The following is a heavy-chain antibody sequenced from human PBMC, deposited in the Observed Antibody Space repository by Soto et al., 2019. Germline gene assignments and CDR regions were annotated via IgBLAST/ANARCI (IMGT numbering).Heavy chain of an antibody. CDR3: ARPGTGFDY. CDR2: ISSDGSIT. V-gene: IGHV3-74*01. CDR1: GFTLSGSW. J-gene: IGHJ4*02. Sequence: GSLGLSCAASGFTLSGSWMHWVRQAPGKGLVWVSRISSDGSITTYADSVKGRFTISRDNAKNTVYLQMNSLRAEDTAIYYCARPGTGFDYWGQGTQVTVSS.